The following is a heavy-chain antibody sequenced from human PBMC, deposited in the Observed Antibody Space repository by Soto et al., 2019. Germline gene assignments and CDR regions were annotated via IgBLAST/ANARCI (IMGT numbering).Heavy chain of an antibody. CDR2: IWYDGSNK. CDR1: GFTFNSYG. Sequence: GSLRLSCAATGFTFNSYGMHWVRQAPGKGLEWVAVIWYDGSNKYYVDSVKGRFTISRDNSKNTLYLQMNSLRAEDTAVYYCAGPYYYGSGSYSNYYYYGMDVWGQGTTVTVSS. CDR3: AGPYYYGSGSYSNYYYYGMDV. J-gene: IGHJ6*02. D-gene: IGHD3-10*01. V-gene: IGHV3-33*01.